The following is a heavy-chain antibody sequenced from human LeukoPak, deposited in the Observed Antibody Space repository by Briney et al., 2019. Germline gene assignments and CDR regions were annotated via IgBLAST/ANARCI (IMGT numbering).Heavy chain of an antibody. J-gene: IGHJ3*02. CDR2: ISSSSSYI. D-gene: IGHD3-16*01. CDR3: ARDLGGYGVWGDAFDI. Sequence: GGSLRLSCAASGFTFSSYSMNWVRQAPGKGLEWVSSISSSSSYIYYADSVKGRFTISRDNAKNTLYLQMNSLRAEDTAVYYCARDLGGYGVWGDAFDIWGQGTMVTVSS. CDR1: GFTFSSYS. V-gene: IGHV3-21*01.